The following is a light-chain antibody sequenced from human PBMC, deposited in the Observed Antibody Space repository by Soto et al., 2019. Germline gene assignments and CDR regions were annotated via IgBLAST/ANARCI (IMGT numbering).Light chain of an antibody. CDR3: QQYGSSPIFT. V-gene: IGKV3-20*01. Sequence: EIVLTQSPGTLSLSPGERATLSCRASQSVSSSYLAWYQQKPGQAPRLLIYGASNRATGIPDRFSGSGSGTDFSVTISRLETEDFAVYYCQQYGSSPIFTFGAGTKVDI. CDR2: GAS. CDR1: QSVSSSY. J-gene: IGKJ3*01.